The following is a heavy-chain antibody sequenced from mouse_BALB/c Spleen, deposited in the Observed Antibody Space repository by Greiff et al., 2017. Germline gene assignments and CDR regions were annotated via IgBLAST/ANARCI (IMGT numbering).Heavy chain of an antibody. Sequence: EVKLQQSGPGLVKPSQTVSLTCTVTGISITTGNYRWSWIRQFPGNKLEWIGYIYYSGTITYNPSLTSRTTITRDTSKNQFFLEMNSLTAEDTATYYCARGWFRYFDVWGAGTTVTVSS. V-gene: IGHV3-5*02. CDR3: ARGWFRYFDV. CDR1: GISITTGNYR. D-gene: IGHD2-3*01. J-gene: IGHJ1*01. CDR2: IYYSGTI.